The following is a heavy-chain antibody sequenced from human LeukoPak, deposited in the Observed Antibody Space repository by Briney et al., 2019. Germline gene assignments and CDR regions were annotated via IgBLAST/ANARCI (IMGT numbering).Heavy chain of an antibody. V-gene: IGHV4-34*01. J-gene: IGHJ4*02. Sequence: SETLSLTCAVYGGSFSGYYWSWIRQPPGKGLEWIGEINHSGSTNYNPSLKSRVTISVDTSKNQFSLKLSSVTAADPAVYYCATRTYGSGLLWGQGTLVTVSS. CDR3: ATRTYGSGLL. CDR2: INHSGST. CDR1: GGSFSGYY. D-gene: IGHD3-10*01.